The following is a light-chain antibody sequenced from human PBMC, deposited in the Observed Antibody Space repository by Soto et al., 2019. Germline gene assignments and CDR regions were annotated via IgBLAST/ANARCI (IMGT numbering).Light chain of an antibody. V-gene: IGLV2-14*01. Sequence: QSALTQPASVSGSPGQSITISCIGTSSDVGGYNYVSWYQQHPGKAPKLMIYDVSNRPSGVSNRFSGSKSGNTASLTISGLQAEDEADYYCSSYTSSSLGVFGGGTKVTVL. J-gene: IGLJ3*02. CDR2: DVS. CDR1: SSDVGGYNY. CDR3: SSYTSSSLGV.